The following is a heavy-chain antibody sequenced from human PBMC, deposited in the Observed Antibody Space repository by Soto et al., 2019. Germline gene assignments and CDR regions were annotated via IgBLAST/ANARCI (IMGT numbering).Heavy chain of an antibody. J-gene: IGHJ4*02. D-gene: IGHD3-22*01. Sequence: PGGSLRLSCAASGFTFSSYAMSWVRQAPGKGLEWVSAISDSGDKTYYADSVKGRFTVSRDNSKNTLYLQMNSLRAEDTAVYFCAKDPNDYDSSAYYVDYWGPGTLVTVSS. CDR3: AKDPNDYDSSAYYVDY. CDR1: GFTFSSYA. CDR2: ISDSGDKT. V-gene: IGHV3-23*01.